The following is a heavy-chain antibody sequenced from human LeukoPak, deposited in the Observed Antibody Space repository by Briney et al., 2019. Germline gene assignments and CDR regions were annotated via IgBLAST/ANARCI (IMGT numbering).Heavy chain of an antibody. CDR1: GYTFSGYY. V-gene: IGHV1-2*02. CDR2: INPKSGDT. D-gene: IGHD6-13*01. Sequence: ASVKVSCKASGYTFSGYYIHWVRQAPGRGLEWVGWINPKSGDTNYAQKFQGRVILTRDTSITTSYMELTSLTSDDTAVYYCARASLASAGTRFWGQEPWSPSPQ. J-gene: IGHJ4*01. CDR3: ARASLASAGTRF.